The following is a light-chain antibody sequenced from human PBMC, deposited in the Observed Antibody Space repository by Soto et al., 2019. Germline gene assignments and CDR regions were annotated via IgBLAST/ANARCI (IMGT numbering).Light chain of an antibody. CDR3: QQYGRSPVFT. CDR2: GAT. V-gene: IGKV3-20*01. CDR1: QSVSSSY. Sequence: EIVLTQSPGTLSLSPGERATLSCRASQSVSSSYLAWYQQKPGQAPRLLIYGATNRATGIPDRITGSGSGTDFTLIISRPEPEYFAVYYCQQYGRSPVFTFGPGTKVDIK. J-gene: IGKJ3*01.